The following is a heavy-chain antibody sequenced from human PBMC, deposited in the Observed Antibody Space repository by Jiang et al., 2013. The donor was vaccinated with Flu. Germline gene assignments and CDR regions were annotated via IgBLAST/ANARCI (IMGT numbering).Heavy chain of an antibody. CDR2: IYTSGGT. Sequence: GLVKPSETLSLTCAVSGDSIRSYYWSWIRQPAGKGLEWIGRIYTSGGTSSNPSLKSRVTMSVDTSKNHFSLRLSSVTAADTAVYYCARDVVALNDAFDIWGQGTMVTVSS. D-gene: IGHD2-15*01. CDR1: GDSIRSYY. J-gene: IGHJ3*02. CDR3: ARDVVALNDAFDI. V-gene: IGHV4-4*07.